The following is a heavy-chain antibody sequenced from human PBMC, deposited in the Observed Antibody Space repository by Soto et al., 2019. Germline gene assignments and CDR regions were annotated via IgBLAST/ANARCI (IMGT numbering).Heavy chain of an antibody. Sequence: QVQLEESGGGLVEPGGSLRLSCAASGFRVSDNYMTWIRQAPGKGLEWVSDISSSGGFTNYADSVKGRFTISKDNTNNSMTLQMDRLRGEDTAVYFCARSTGRRQDLKYDFGLDVWGQGTKVTVSS. CDR2: ISSSGGFT. V-gene: IGHV3-11*06. CDR1: GFRVSDNY. CDR3: ARSTGRRQDLKYDFGLDV. J-gene: IGHJ6*02.